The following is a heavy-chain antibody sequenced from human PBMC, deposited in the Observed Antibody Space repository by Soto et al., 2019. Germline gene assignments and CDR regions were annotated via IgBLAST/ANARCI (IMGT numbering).Heavy chain of an antibody. CDR1: GGMLTNYG. V-gene: IGHV1-69*05. CDR3: ARGDATQLRVTNYYGMDD. Sequence: QVQLVQSEAEAKKPVSSVKVACKASGGMLTNYGVSWVRQAPGQGIDWMGGIIPVFGTANYAQRFQGRVPIVSDEPARTVFLDVRSLRSEDMAVYSGARGDATQLRVTNYYGMDDWCQGTTVTGS. D-gene: IGHD3-10*01. J-gene: IGHJ6*02. CDR2: IIPVFGTA.